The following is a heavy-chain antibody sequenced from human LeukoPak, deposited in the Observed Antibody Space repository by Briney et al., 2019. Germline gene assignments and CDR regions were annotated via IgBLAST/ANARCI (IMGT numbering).Heavy chain of an antibody. Sequence: GRSLRLSCAASGFTFSTYAMSWVRHPPEKGLEWVSAISGSGGSTYYADSVKGRFTISRDNSKNTLYLQMNSLRAEDTAVYYCAKDRGFGEYFPFFYWGQGTLVTVSS. D-gene: IGHD3-10*01. CDR3: AKDRGFGEYFPFFY. CDR1: GFTFSTYA. CDR2: ISGSGGST. J-gene: IGHJ4*02. V-gene: IGHV3-23*01.